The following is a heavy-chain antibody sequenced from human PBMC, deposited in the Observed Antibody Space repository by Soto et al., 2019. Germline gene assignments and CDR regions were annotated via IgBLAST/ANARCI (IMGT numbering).Heavy chain of an antibody. CDR1: GYTFTSYG. V-gene: IGHV1-18*01. CDR3: ARVDYDILTGQRAFDI. Sequence: QVPLVQSGAEVKKPGASVKVSCKAPGYTFTSYGISWVRQAPGQGLEWMGWISAYNGNTNYAQKLQGRFTMTTDTATSTAYMELRSLRSDDTAVYYCARVDYDILTGQRAFDIWGQGTMVTVSS. D-gene: IGHD3-9*01. J-gene: IGHJ3*02. CDR2: ISAYNGNT.